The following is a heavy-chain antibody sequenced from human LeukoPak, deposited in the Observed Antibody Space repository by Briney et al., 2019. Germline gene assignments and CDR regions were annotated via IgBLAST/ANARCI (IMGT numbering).Heavy chain of an antibody. Sequence: GGSLRLSCAASGFTLSNNDMSWVRQAPGKGLEWVSAISGGGGRTYYADSVKGRFTISGDNSKNTLYPQMNSLRAEDTAVYYCAKLTWIQLRGYWGQGTLVTVSS. CDR2: ISGGGGRT. D-gene: IGHD5-18*01. CDR1: GFTLSNND. CDR3: AKLTWIQLRGY. V-gene: IGHV3-23*01. J-gene: IGHJ4*02.